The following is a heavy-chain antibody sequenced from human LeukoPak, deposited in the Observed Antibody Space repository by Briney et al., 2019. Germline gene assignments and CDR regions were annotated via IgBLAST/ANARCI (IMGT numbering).Heavy chain of an antibody. CDR2: ISSSSSYI. J-gene: IGHJ5*02. CDR1: GFTFSSYS. V-gene: IGHV3-21*01. Sequence: GGSLRLSCAASGFTFSSYSMNWVRQVPGKGLEWVSSISSSSSYIYYADSVKGRFTISRDNAKSSLYLQMNSLRAEDTAVYYCARGLEEGFGELTYNWFDPWGQGTLVTVSS. CDR3: ARGLEEGFGELTYNWFDP. D-gene: IGHD3-10*01.